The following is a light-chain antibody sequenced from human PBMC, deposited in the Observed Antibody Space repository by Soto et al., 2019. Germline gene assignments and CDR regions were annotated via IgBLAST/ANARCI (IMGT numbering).Light chain of an antibody. CDR3: AAWDDSLNGPV. V-gene: IGLV1-44*01. Sequence: QAVVTQPPSASGTPGQRVTISCSGSSSNIGSNTVNWYQQLPGTAPKLLIYGNNQRPSGVPDRFSGSKSGTSASLAISGLQSEDEADYYCAAWDDSLNGPVFGGGTKVTVL. J-gene: IGLJ2*01. CDR1: SSNIGSNT. CDR2: GNN.